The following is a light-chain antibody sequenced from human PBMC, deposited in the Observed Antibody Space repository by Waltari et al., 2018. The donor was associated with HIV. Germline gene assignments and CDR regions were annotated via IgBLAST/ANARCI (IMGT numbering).Light chain of an antibody. CDR3: QQYASSVWT. CDR2: DAS. CDR1: QTVSISS. J-gene: IGKJ1*01. Sequence: VLTPSPATVSLSPGARVTLPCSASQTVSISSLAWHQQKPGQAPRLLIYDASSRDTGIPDRFSGSGSGTDFTLNISRLEPEDFAVYYCQQYASSVWTFGQGTKVEI. V-gene: IGKV3-20*01.